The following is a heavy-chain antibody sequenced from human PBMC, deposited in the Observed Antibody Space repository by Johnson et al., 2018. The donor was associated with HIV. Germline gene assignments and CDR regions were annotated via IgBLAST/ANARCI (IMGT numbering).Heavy chain of an antibody. CDR3: ASQRWKQGDAFDI. J-gene: IGHJ3*02. CDR2: IYSGGST. Sequence: MLLVESGGGVVRPGGSLRLSCAASGFTFDDYGMSWVRQAPGKGLEWVSVIYSGGSTYYADSVKGRFTISRDNAKNSLYLQMNSLRAEDTAVYYCASQRWKQGDAFDIWGQGTRVTVSS. CDR1: GFTFDDYG. V-gene: IGHV3-20*04. D-gene: IGHD4-23*01.